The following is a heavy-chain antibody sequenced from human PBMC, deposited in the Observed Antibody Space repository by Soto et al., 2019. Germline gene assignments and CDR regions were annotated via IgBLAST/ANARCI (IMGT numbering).Heavy chain of an antibody. CDR3: VRDRPGIGTVEY. V-gene: IGHV3-30-3*01. D-gene: IGHD2-8*02. Sequence: GGSLRLSCVASVFTFSSCAMHWVRQAPGKGLEWVAVTSSDGSNEFYADSVKGRFTISRDNSKNTLYLQMSSLRLEDTAVYYFVRDRPGIGTVEYWGQGTPVTVSS. CDR1: VFTFSSCA. CDR2: TSSDGSNE. J-gene: IGHJ4*02.